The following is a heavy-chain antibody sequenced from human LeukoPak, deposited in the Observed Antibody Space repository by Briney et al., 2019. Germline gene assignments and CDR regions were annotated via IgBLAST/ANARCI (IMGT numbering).Heavy chain of an antibody. V-gene: IGHV4-38-2*01. CDR1: GYSISSGYY. J-gene: IGHJ4*02. CDR2: IYHSGST. Sequence: SETLSLTCAVSGYSISSGYYWGWIRQPPGKGLEWIGSIYHSGSTYYNPSLKSRVTISVDTSKNQFSLKLSSVTAADTAVYYCARVGYCSSTSCPRGAADYWGQGTLVTVSS. CDR3: ARVGYCSSTSCPRGAADY. D-gene: IGHD2-2*01.